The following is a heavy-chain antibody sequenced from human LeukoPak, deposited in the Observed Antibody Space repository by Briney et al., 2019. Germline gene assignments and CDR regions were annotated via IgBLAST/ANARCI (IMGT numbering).Heavy chain of an antibody. CDR2: ITGDGGAT. J-gene: IGHJ6*02. D-gene: IGHD2/OR15-2a*01. CDR3: ATKVEYCTSTSCQKSFYGMDV. Sequence: RGSLRLSWAVSGLIFSNYGMAWVRQTPGRGLEWVSSITGDGGATFYAESVKGRFTISRDNSKYTLYLHLNSLRTEDTAVYYCATKVEYCTSTSCQKSFYGMDVWGQGTTVTVSS. V-gene: IGHV3-23*01. CDR1: GLIFSNYG.